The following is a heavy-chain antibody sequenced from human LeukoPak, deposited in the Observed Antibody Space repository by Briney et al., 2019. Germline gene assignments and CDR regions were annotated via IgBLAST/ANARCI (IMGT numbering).Heavy chain of an antibody. D-gene: IGHD3-9*01. J-gene: IGHJ6*02. CDR3: ARADILTGYYSGSYYYAMDV. V-gene: IGHV4-59*13. CDR2: IYYSGTT. Sequence: SETLSLTCTVSGGSISSYYWNWIRQPPGKGLEWIGYIYYSGTTNYNPSLKSRVTISVDTSKNQFSLKLSSVTAADTAVYYCARADILTGYYSGSYYYAMDVWGQGTTVTVSS. CDR1: GGSISSYY.